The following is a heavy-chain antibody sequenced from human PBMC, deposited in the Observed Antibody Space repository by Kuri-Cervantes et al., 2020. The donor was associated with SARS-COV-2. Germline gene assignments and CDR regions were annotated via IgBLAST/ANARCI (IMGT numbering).Heavy chain of an antibody. CDR3: AGVLTAYSGYDGYYYNYMDV. CDR1: GGSISSSNYY. Sequence: SESLSLTCTVSGGSISSSNYYWGWVRQPPGQGLEWIGSIYISGSNYYNPSLKSRVTISVDTTKKQFSLKMSSVTATDTAVYYCAGVLTAYSGYDGYYYNYMDVWGKGTTVTVSS. D-gene: IGHD5-12*01. V-gene: IGHV4-39*01. J-gene: IGHJ6*03. CDR2: IYISGSN.